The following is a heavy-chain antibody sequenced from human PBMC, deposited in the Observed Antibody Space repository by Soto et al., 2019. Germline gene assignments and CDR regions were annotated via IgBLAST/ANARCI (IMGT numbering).Heavy chain of an antibody. CDR2: IKQDGTEK. Sequence: EVQLVESGGGLVQPGGSLRLSCAASGFTFRNYWMSWVRQAPGKGREWVANIKQDGTEKNYVDSVRGRFTISRDNAKNSLDLQMNSLTAEDTAVYYCASVAIRGQGTLVTVSS. J-gene: IGHJ4*02. CDR3: ASVAI. D-gene: IGHD5-12*01. V-gene: IGHV3-7*01. CDR1: GFTFRNYW.